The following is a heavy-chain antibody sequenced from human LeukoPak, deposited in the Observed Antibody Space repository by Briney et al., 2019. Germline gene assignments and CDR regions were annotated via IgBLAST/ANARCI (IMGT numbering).Heavy chain of an antibody. CDR3: AREHGYSSSGDY. J-gene: IGHJ4*02. Sequence: ASVKVSCKTSGYAFTSYGISWVRQAPGQGLEWVGWVSTYNGNTNCAQKLQGRITMTTDTSTSTAYMELRSLRSDDTAMYYCAREHGYSSSGDYWGQGTLVTVSS. CDR1: GYAFTSYG. D-gene: IGHD6-6*01. CDR2: VSTYNGNT. V-gene: IGHV1-18*01.